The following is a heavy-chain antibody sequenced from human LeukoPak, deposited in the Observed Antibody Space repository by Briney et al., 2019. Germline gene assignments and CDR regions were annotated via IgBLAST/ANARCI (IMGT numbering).Heavy chain of an antibody. Sequence: SETLSLTCAVSGGSISSSNWWSWVRQPPGKGLEWIGEINHSGSTNYNPSLKSRVTISVDTSKNQFSLKLSSVTAADTAVYYCASYYGSGSDGWFDPWGQGTLVTVSS. V-gene: IGHV4-4*02. J-gene: IGHJ5*02. D-gene: IGHD3-10*01. CDR2: INHSGST. CDR3: ASYYGSGSDGWFDP. CDR1: GGSISSSNW.